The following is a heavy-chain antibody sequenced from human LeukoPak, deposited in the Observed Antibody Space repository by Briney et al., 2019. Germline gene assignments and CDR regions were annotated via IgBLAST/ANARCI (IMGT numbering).Heavy chain of an antibody. CDR3: AKAGYSYGGNFDY. Sequence: PGRSLRLSCAASGFTFSSYGMHWVRQAPGKGLEWVAVISYDGSNKYYVDSVKGRFTISRDNSKNTLYLQMNSLRAEDTAVYYCAKAGYSYGGNFDYWGQGTLVTVSS. D-gene: IGHD4-23*01. CDR1: GFTFSSYG. CDR2: ISYDGSNK. J-gene: IGHJ4*02. V-gene: IGHV3-30*18.